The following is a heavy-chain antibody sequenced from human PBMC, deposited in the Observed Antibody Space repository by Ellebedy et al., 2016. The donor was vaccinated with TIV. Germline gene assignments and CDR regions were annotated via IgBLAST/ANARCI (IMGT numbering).Heavy chain of an antibody. CDR2: IIPILGRP. V-gene: IGHV1-69*04. CDR1: GYIFTSYG. Sequence: ASVKVSCKASGYIFTSYGISWVRQAPGQGLEWMGRIIPILGRPDYAQTFQGRVTIYADKSTGTPYLELSTLRSEDTAVYYCATDSRYSYGYRFNFWGQGTLVIVSS. CDR3: ATDSRYSYGYRFNF. J-gene: IGHJ4*02. D-gene: IGHD5-18*01.